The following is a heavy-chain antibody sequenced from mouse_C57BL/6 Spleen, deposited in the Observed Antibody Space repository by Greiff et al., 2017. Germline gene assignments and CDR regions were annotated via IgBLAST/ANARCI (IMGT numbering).Heavy chain of an antibody. CDR2: ISSGSRTI. Sequence: EVQLVESGGGLVKPGGSLKLSCAASGFTFSDYGMHWVRQAPEKGLEWVAYISSGSRTIYYADTVTGRFTISRDNANNTLYLQMTSLRSEDTAMYYCARSNYVDYAMDYWGQGTSVTVSS. D-gene: IGHD2-5*01. CDR1: GFTFSDYG. J-gene: IGHJ4*01. CDR3: ARSNYVDYAMDY. V-gene: IGHV5-17*01.